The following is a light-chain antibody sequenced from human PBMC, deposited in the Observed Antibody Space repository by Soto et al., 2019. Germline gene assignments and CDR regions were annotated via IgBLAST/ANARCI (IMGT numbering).Light chain of an antibody. CDR3: QQYGSSPQT. CDR1: LTVTTNY. J-gene: IGKJ5*01. CDR2: GAS. V-gene: IGKV3-20*01. Sequence: EIVLTQSPGTLSLSPGDGATLSCRASLTVTTNYLAWYQQKAGQAPRLLIYGASSRATGIPDRFSGRGSGAAFTLTISRLEPEDVAVYYCQQYGSSPQTFGPGTRLEIE.